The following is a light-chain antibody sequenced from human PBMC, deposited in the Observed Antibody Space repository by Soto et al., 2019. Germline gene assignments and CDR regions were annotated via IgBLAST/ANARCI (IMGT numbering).Light chain of an antibody. CDR3: QQSYSTPRT. J-gene: IGKJ1*01. CDR2: AAS. Sequence: DIQMTQSPSSLPASVGDRVTITCRASQSISNYLNWYQQKPGKAPKLLMFAASSLQSGVPSRFSGGGSGTDFTLTISSLQPEDFVTYYCQQSYSTPRTFGQGTKVEIK. V-gene: IGKV1-39*01. CDR1: QSISNY.